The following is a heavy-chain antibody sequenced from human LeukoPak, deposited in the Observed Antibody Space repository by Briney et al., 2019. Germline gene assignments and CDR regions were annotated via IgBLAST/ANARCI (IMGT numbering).Heavy chain of an antibody. CDR3: ARSITMVRGVWDWFDP. V-gene: IGHV4-34*01. J-gene: IGHJ5*02. CDR1: GGSFSGYY. D-gene: IGHD3-10*01. Sequence: PSETLSLTCAVYGGSFSGYYWSWIRQPPGKGLEWIGEINHSGSTNYNPSLKSRVTISVDTSKNQFSLKLSSVTAADTAVYYCARSITMVRGVWDWFDPWGQGTLVTVSS. CDR2: INHSGST.